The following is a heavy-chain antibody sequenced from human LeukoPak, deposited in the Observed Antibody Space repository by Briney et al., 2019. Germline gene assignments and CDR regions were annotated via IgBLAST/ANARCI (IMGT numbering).Heavy chain of an antibody. V-gene: IGHV3-48*03. CDR1: GFTFSSYE. CDR2: ISSSGSTI. J-gene: IGHJ5*02. D-gene: IGHD3-3*01. CDR3: ARVYSTIFGVVRNWFDP. Sequence: GGSLRLSYAASGFTFSSYEMNWVRQAPGKGLEWVSYISSSGSTIYYADSVKGRFTISRDNAKNSLYLQMNSLRAEDTAVYYCARVYSTIFGVVRNWFDPWGQGTLVTVSS.